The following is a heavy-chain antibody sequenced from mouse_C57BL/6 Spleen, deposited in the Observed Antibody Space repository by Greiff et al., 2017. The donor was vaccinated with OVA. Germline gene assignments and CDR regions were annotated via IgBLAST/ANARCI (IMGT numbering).Heavy chain of an antibody. CDR2: IYPGNSDT. V-gene: IGHV1-5*01. D-gene: IGHD1-1*01. CDR1: GYTFTSYW. Sequence: EVQLQESGTVLARPGASVKMSCKTSGYTFTSYWMHWVKQRPGQGLEWIGAIYPGNSDTSYNQKFKGKAKLTAVTSASTAYMELSSLTNEDSAVYYCTSPITTVVAYYFDYGGQGTTLTVSS. CDR3: TSPITTVVAYYFDY. J-gene: IGHJ2*01.